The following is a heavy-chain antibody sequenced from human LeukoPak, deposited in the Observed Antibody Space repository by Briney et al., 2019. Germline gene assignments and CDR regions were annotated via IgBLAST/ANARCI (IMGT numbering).Heavy chain of an antibody. D-gene: IGHD3-10*01. Sequence: SETLSLTCDVYGGSFSGYYWSWIRQPPGKGLEWIGEINHSGSTNYRPSLKSRVTISVDTSKKQFSLKLTSVTAADTAVYYCARGIIWFDPWGQGTLVTVSS. CDR3: ARGIIWFDP. CDR1: GGSFSGYY. J-gene: IGHJ5*02. V-gene: IGHV4-34*01. CDR2: INHSGST.